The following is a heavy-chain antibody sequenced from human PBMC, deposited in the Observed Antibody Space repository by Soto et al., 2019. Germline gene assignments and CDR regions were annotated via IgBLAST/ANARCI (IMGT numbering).Heavy chain of an antibody. J-gene: IGHJ4*02. D-gene: IGHD3-22*01. CDR2: IYYTGST. CDR1: GGSVGSGTYY. V-gene: IGHV4-61*01. CDR3: ATHYYDSSGYPAVFDY. Sequence: QVQLQESGPGLVKPSETLSLTCTVSGGSVGSGTYYWSWIRQPPGKGLEWLGYIYYTGSTNSNPSLKSRVTMSVDTSKNQFSLRLNSVTAADTAVYFCATHYYDSSGYPAVFDYWGQGTLVTVSS.